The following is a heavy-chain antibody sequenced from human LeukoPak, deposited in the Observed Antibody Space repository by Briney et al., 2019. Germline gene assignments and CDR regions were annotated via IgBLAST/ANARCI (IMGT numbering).Heavy chain of an antibody. J-gene: IGHJ4*02. Sequence: SETLSLTCTASGGITRYYSGGVTRYYWSWIRRSPGKGLEWIGYIHNSGTTNYNPSPKSRVTISVDTSKNQFSLKLRSVTAADTAVYYCARHVWWYCDSSGYPDSWGQGTLVTVSS. CDR1: GGITRYYSGGVTRYY. V-gene: IGHV4-59*08. D-gene: IGHD3-22*01. CDR2: IHNSGTT. CDR3: ARHVWWYCDSSGYPDS.